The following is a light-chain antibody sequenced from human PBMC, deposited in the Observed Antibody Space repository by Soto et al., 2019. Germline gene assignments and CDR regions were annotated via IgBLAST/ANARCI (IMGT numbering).Light chain of an antibody. CDR1: RSDIGGYNF. CDR3: SSYRSSSTLAV. CDR2: DVT. V-gene: IGLV2-14*03. J-gene: IGLJ3*02. Sequence: QSVLTQPASVSGSPGQSITISCSGTRSDIGGYNFVSWYQQHPGKAPKLIIYDVTNRPSGVSHRFSGSKSGNTASLTISGRQADDEADYYCSSYRSSSTLAVFGGGTKLTVL.